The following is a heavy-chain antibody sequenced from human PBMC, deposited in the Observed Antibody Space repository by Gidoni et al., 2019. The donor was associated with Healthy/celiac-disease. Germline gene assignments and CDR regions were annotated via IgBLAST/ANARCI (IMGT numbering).Heavy chain of an antibody. J-gene: IGHJ4*02. CDR1: DGSISSSSYY. Sequence: QLQLQASGPGLVKPSETLSLTCTVSDGSISSSSYYWGWIRQPPGKGLEWIGSIYYSGSTYYNPSLKSRVTISVDTSKNQFSLKLSSVTAADTAVYYCAREGIAVAGTPHYWGQGTLVTVSS. CDR3: AREGIAVAGTPHY. V-gene: IGHV4-39*07. D-gene: IGHD6-19*01. CDR2: IYYSGST.